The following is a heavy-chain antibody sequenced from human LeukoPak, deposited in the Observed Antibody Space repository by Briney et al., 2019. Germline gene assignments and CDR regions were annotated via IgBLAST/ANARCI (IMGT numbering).Heavy chain of an antibody. Sequence: SVKVSCKASGGTFSSYAISWVRQAPGQGLEWMGRIIPILGIANYAQKFQGRVTITADKSTSTAYMELSSLRSEDTAVYYCAREIPASLYYYGMDVWGQGTTVTVSS. J-gene: IGHJ6*02. CDR3: AREIPASLYYYGMDV. D-gene: IGHD6-25*01. V-gene: IGHV1-69*04. CDR2: IIPILGIA. CDR1: GGTFSSYA.